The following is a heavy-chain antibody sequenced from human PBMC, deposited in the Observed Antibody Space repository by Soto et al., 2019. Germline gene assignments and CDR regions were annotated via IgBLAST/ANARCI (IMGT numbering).Heavy chain of an antibody. J-gene: IGHJ4*02. D-gene: IGHD3-22*01. V-gene: IGHV1-18*01. CDR3: AKDRDSSGYYSG. Sequence: ASVKVSCKASGYTFTSYGISWVRQAPGQGLEWMGWISAYNGNTNYAQKIQGRVTMTRDTSTSTAYMELSSLRSEDTAVYYCAKDRDSSGYYSGWGQGTLFTVSS. CDR1: GYTFTSYG. CDR2: ISAYNGNT.